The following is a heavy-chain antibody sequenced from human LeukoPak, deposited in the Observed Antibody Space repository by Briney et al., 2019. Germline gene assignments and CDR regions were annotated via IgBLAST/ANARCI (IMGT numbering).Heavy chain of an antibody. CDR3: ARVYSSSWYQGAFDI. D-gene: IGHD6-13*01. Sequence: ASVKLSCKASGYTFTGYYMHWVRQAPGQGLEWMGWINPNSGGTNYAQKFQGRVTMTRDTSISTAYMELSRLRSDDTAVYYCARVYSSSWYQGAFDIWGQGTVVTVSS. J-gene: IGHJ3*02. CDR1: GYTFTGYY. V-gene: IGHV1-2*02. CDR2: INPNSGGT.